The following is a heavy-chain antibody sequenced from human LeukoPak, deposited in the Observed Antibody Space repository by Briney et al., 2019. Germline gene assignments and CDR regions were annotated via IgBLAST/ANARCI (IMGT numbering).Heavy chain of an antibody. J-gene: IGHJ4*02. CDR3: AKDSGDWTRGTLLPRDYYFAY. Sequence: PGGSLRLSCAASGFTFSNFGMTWVRQARRKGMEWVSVISGSGGDTNYADSVKGRFTISRDNSTHALSLQMDSLRPEHPALYYCAKDSGDWTRGTLLPRDYYFAYWGQGAPVTVSS. CDR1: GFTFSNFG. CDR2: ISGSGGDT. V-gene: IGHV3-23*01. D-gene: IGHD2-21*01.